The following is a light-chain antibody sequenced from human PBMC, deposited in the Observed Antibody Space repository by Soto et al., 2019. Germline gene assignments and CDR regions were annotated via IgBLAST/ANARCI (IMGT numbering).Light chain of an antibody. Sequence: DIPMTQSPSSLSASVGDRVTIACRASQSITDYLNWYQQKPGKGPELLIYASSTLRSGVPSRFSGSGSGTDFTLTINSLQPEDFATYYCQQSYSTPLTFGGGTMVEIK. J-gene: IGKJ4*01. CDR1: QSITDY. CDR3: QQSYSTPLT. V-gene: IGKV1-39*01. CDR2: ASS.